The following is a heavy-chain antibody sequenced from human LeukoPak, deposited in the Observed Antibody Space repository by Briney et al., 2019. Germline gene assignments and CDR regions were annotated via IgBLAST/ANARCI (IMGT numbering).Heavy chain of an antibody. CDR2: IYYPEST. CDR1: GGSISSYY. D-gene: IGHD6-19*01. V-gene: IGHV4-39*01. Sequence: SETLSLTCTVSGGSISSYYWSWIRQPPGKGLEWIGSIYYPESTHYNPSLKSRVTISVDTSKKQFSLTLSSVTATDTGVYYCGRHVSSGWDYYYGLDVWGQGTTVTVPS. J-gene: IGHJ6*02. CDR3: GRHVSSGWDYYYGLDV.